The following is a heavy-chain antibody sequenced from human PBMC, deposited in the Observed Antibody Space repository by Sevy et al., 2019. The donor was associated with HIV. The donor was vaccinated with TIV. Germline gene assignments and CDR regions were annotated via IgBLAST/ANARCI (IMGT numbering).Heavy chain of an antibody. J-gene: IGHJ4*02. CDR3: TTTKDYYDSSGYPFDY. V-gene: IGHV1-24*01. CDR2: FDPEDGRR. Sequence: ASLKVSCKFSGKSLTELAMHWVRQAPGKGLEWVATFDPEDGRRIYAQKFEDRVTMTEDTSTDTAYMEMTSLRSEDTAVYYCTTTKDYYDSSGYPFDYWGQGTQVTVSS. D-gene: IGHD3-22*01. CDR1: GKSLTELA.